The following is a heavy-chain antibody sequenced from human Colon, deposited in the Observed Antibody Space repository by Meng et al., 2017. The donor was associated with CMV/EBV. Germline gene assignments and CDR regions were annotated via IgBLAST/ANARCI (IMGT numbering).Heavy chain of an antibody. D-gene: IGHD2-15*01. Sequence: SETLSLTCTVSGGSVSSGSYYWSWIRQPPGKGLEWIGYIYYSGSTNYNPSLKSRVTISVDTSKNQFSLKLSSVTAADTAVYYCATGGGDYWGQGTLVTVSS. CDR3: ATGGGDY. CDR2: IYYSGST. V-gene: IGHV4-61*01. CDR1: GGSVSSGSYY. J-gene: IGHJ4*02.